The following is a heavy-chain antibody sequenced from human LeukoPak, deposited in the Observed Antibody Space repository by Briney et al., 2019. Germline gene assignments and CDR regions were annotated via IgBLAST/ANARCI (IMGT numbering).Heavy chain of an antibody. CDR1: GGSISSGTYY. J-gene: IGHJ4*02. D-gene: IGHD3-22*01. V-gene: IGHV4-61*02. CDR3: TRVTTGGYYNC. CDR2: IYTTGST. Sequence: SETLSLTCTVSGGSISSGTYYWTWIRQPAGKGLEWIGRIYTTGSTNYNPSLKSRVTVSTDTSKNQFSLKLSSVTAADTAVYYCTRVTTGGYYNCWGQGTLVTVSS.